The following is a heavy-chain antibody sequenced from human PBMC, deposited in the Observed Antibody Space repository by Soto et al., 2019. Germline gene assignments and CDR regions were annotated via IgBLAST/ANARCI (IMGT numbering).Heavy chain of an antibody. Sequence: SETLSLTCAVYGGSFSGYYWSWIRQPPGKGLEWIGEINHSGSTNYNPSLKSRVTISVDTSKNQFSLKLSSVTAADTAVYYRARLAFKNFDWLSAYYYGMDVWGQGTTVTVSS. CDR3: ARLAFKNFDWLSAYYYGMDV. V-gene: IGHV4-34*01. CDR2: INHSGST. J-gene: IGHJ6*02. CDR1: GGSFSGYY. D-gene: IGHD3-9*01.